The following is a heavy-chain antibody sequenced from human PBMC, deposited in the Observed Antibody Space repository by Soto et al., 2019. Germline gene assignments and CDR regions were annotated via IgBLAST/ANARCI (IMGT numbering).Heavy chain of an antibody. CDR1: GGTFSSYT. CDR2: IIPILGIA. V-gene: IGHV1-69*02. Sequence: QDQLVQSGAEVKKPGSSVKVSCKASGGTFSSYTISWVRQAPGQGLEWMGRIIPILGIANYAQKFQGRVTITADTSMSTAYMELSSLRSEDTAVYYCASAGLHLGELSVLDYYYYMDVWGKGTTVTVSS. D-gene: IGHD3-16*02. CDR3: ASAGLHLGELSVLDYYYYMDV. J-gene: IGHJ6*03.